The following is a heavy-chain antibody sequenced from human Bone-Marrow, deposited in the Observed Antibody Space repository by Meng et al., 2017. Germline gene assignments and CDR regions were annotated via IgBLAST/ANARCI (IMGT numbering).Heavy chain of an antibody. CDR3: ARLVVVAAIDY. D-gene: IGHD2-15*01. J-gene: IGHJ4*02. CDR1: GFTFSSYA. CDR2: ISYDGSNK. Sequence: VPWVVSGGGVVQPGRSLVLSCAASGFTFSSYAMHWVRQAPGKGLEWVAVISYDGSNKYYADSVKGRFTISRDNSKNTLYLQMNSLRAEDTAVYYCARLVVVAAIDYWGQGTLVTVSS. V-gene: IGHV3-30*01.